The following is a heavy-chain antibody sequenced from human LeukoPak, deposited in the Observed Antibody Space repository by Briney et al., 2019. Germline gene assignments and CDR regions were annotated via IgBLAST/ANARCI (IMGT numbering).Heavy chain of an antibody. J-gene: IGHJ4*02. CDR3: ARDWAYCGGDCHRYLGY. D-gene: IGHD2-21*02. CDR1: GYTFTSYY. Sequence: ASVKVSCKASGYTFTSYYMHWVRQAPAQGLEWMGIINPSGGSTSYAQKVQGRVTMTRDTSKSKVYMELSSLRSEDTAVYYCARDWAYCGGDCHRYLGYWGQGTLVTVSS. CDR2: INPSGGST. V-gene: IGHV1-46*01.